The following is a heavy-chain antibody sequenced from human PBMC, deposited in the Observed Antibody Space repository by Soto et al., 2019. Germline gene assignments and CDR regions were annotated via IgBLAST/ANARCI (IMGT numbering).Heavy chain of an antibody. CDR2: TYNSGST. Sequence: QVQLQESGPGLVKPSETLSLTCTVSGGSVRSDNYYWSWIRQPPGKVLEWIGYTYNSGSTNYTPSLESRVTIPGDTSDNQFSLNLISVTTADTAVYYCAALKRMVAGDYWGQGALVTVSS. V-gene: IGHV4-61*01. CDR3: AALKRMVAGDY. CDR1: GGSVRSDNYY. D-gene: IGHD2-8*01. J-gene: IGHJ4*02.